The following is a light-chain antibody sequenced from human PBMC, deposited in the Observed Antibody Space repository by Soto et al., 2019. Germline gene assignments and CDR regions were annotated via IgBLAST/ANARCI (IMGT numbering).Light chain of an antibody. CDR2: KVS. V-gene: IGKV2-30*01. CDR3: MQGSHWPPT. CDR1: QSLVYSDGNIY. J-gene: IGKJ1*01. Sequence: DVVVTQSPLSLPVTLGQPASISRRSSQSLVYSDGNIYLNWFQQRQGQSPRRXIYKVSNRDSGVPDRFSGSGAGTDCTRRISRVEAEDVGIDYCMQGSHWPPTFGQGTKVDIK.